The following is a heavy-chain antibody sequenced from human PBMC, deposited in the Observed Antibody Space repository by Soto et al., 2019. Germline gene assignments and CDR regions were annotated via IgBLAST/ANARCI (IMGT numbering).Heavy chain of an antibody. V-gene: IGHV1-69*01. CDR1: GGTFSSYA. Sequence: QVQLVQSGAEVKKPGSSVKVSCKASGGTFSSYAISWVRQAPGQGLEWMGGIIPIFGTANYAQKFQGRVTITADESTSTAYMELSSPRSEDTAVYYCARGPPGPMIVVAAFDIWGQGTMVTVSS. CDR3: ARGPPGPMIVVAAFDI. J-gene: IGHJ3*02. CDR2: IIPIFGTA. D-gene: IGHD3-22*01.